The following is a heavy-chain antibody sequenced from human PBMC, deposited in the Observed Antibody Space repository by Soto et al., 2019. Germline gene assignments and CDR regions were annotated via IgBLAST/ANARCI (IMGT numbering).Heavy chain of an antibody. D-gene: IGHD1-1*01. V-gene: IGHV1-3*01. Sequence: ASVKVSCKASGYTFTSYAMHWVRQAPGQRLEWMGWINAGNGNTKYSQKFQGRVTITRDTSASTAYMELSSLRSEDTAVYYCARDRRTGTTTWVYWGQGTLVTVSS. CDR3: ARDRRTGTTTWVY. CDR2: INAGNGNT. CDR1: GYTFTSYA. J-gene: IGHJ4*02.